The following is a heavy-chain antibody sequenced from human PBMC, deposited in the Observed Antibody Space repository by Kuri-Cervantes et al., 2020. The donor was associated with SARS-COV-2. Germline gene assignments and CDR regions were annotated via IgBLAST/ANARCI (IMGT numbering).Heavy chain of an antibody. CDR3: ARDCGSSTSCYALDP. V-gene: IGHV4-34*01. CDR2: INHSGST. Sequence: SETLSLTCTVSGGSISGYYWSWIRQPPGKGLEWIGEINHSGSTNYNPSLKSRVTISVDTSKNQFSLKLSSATAADTAVYYCARDCGSSTSCYALDPWGQGTLVTVSS. D-gene: IGHD2-2*01. J-gene: IGHJ5*02. CDR1: GGSISGYY.